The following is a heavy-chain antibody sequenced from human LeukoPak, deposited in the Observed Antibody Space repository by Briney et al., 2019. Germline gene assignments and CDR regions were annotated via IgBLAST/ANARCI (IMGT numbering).Heavy chain of an antibody. D-gene: IGHD3-9*01. J-gene: IGHJ4*02. CDR3: AKTRYFDWPSDY. CDR2: ISYDGSNK. Sequence: PGGSLRLSCAASGFTFSSYAMHWVRQAPGKGLEWVAVISYDGSNKYYADSVKGRFTISRDNSKNTLYLQMNSLRAEDTAVYYCAKTRYFDWPSDYWGQGTLVTVSS. CDR1: GFTFSSYA. V-gene: IGHV3-30-3*02.